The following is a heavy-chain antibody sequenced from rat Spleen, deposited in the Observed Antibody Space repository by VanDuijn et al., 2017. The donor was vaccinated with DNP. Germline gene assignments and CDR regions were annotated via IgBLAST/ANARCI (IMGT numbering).Heavy chain of an antibody. J-gene: IGHJ2*01. CDR2: ITTSGDSI. D-gene: IGHD1-11*01. V-gene: IGHV5-31*01. Sequence: EVQLVESGGGLVQPGGSMKLSCAASGFTFNNYWMTWIRQVPGKGLEWVASITTSGDSIYSPDSVKGRFTISRDNAKNTLYLQMNSLRSEDTATYYCARGGRSYFDYWGQGVMVTVSS. CDR1: GFTFNNYW. CDR3: ARGGRSYFDY.